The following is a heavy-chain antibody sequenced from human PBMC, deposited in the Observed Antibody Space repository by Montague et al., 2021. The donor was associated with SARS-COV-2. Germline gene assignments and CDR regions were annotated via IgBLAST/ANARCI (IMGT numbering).Heavy chain of an antibody. CDR1: GGSISSSGYY. Sequence: SETLSLTCTVSGGSISSSGYYWGWIRQPPGKGLEWIGSIYYSGSTYYNPSLKSRVTISVDTPKNQFSLKLSSVTAADTAVYYCARFPTSYYYDSKGATATRDAFDTWGQGTMVTVSS. CDR3: ARFPTSYYYDSKGATATRDAFDT. CDR2: IYYSGST. V-gene: IGHV4-39*01. D-gene: IGHD3-22*01. J-gene: IGHJ3*02.